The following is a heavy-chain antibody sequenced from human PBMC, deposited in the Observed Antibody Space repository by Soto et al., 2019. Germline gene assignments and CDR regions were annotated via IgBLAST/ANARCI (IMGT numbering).Heavy chain of an antibody. D-gene: IGHD6-19*01. V-gene: IGHV3-33*01. Sequence: QVQLVESGGGVVQPGRSLRLSCAASGFTFSSYGMHWVRQAPGKGLEWVAVIWYDGTNKYYADSVKGRFTISRDNPKNTLYLQMNSLRAEDTAVYYCAREAVAGYYDYGMDVWGQGTTVTVSS. CDR3: AREAVAGYYDYGMDV. J-gene: IGHJ6*02. CDR1: GFTFSSYG. CDR2: IWYDGTNK.